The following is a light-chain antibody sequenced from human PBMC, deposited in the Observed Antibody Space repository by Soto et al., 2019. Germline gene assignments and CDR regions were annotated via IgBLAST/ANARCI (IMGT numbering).Light chain of an antibody. CDR1: QSVRSY. Sequence: EIVLTQSPATLSLSPGERATLSCRASQSVRSYLAWYQQKPGQAPRLLIYDASNRATGIPARFSGSGSGTDFTLTISSLEPEDFAVYYCQQRSNWPPFSFGPGTIVDIK. CDR2: DAS. V-gene: IGKV3-11*01. J-gene: IGKJ3*01. CDR3: QQRSNWPPFS.